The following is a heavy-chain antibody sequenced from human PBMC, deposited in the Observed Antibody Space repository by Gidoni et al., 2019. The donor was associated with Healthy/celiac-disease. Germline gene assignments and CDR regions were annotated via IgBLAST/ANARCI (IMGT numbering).Heavy chain of an antibody. J-gene: IGHJ4*02. CDR2: IWYDGSNK. V-gene: IGHV3-33*01. Sequence: QVQLVESGGGVVQPGRSLRLSCAASGFTFSSYGMHWVRQAPGKGLEWVAVIWYDGSNKYYADSVKGRFTISRDNSKNTLYLQMNSLRAEDTAVYYCASAAEDGYNPDYWGQGTLVTVSS. D-gene: IGHD5-12*01. CDR1: GFTFSSYG. CDR3: ASAAEDGYNPDY.